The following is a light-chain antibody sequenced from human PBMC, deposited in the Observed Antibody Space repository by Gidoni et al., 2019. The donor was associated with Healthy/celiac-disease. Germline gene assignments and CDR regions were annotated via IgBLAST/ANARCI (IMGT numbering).Light chain of an antibody. CDR2: AAS. J-gene: IGKJ1*01. CDR1: QSISSY. Sequence: DIQMTQSPSSLSASVGDRVTITCRASQSISSYLNWYQQKPGKAPKLLIYAASSLQSGVPSRFSGSGSGTDFTLTIRSLQPEDFATYYCQQSYSTFWTFGQXTKVEIK. V-gene: IGKV1-39*01. CDR3: QQSYSTFWT.